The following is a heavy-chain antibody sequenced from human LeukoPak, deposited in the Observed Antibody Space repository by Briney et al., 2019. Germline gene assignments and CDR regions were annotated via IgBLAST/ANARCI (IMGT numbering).Heavy chain of an antibody. CDR3: TRPKAYSSSWGPGGYYYYGMDV. J-gene: IGHJ6*02. CDR2: MNPNSGNT. Sequence: GASVKVPCKASGYTFTSYDINWVRQATGQGLEWMGWMNPNSGNTGYAQKFQGRVTITRNTSISTAYMELSSLRSEDTAVYYCTRPKAYSSSWGPGGYYYYGMDVWGQGTTVTVSS. V-gene: IGHV1-8*03. D-gene: IGHD6-13*01. CDR1: GYTFTSYD.